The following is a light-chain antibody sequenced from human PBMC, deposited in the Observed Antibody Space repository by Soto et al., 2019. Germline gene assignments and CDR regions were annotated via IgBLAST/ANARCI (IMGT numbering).Light chain of an antibody. CDR1: SSDVGAYNY. V-gene: IGLV2-8*01. Sequence: QSVLTQPPSASGSPGQSVTISCTGTSSDVGAYNYVSWYQQYPGKAPKLMIYEVSKRPSGVPDRFSGSKSGKTASLTVSGLQPDDEAEYHCTSYAGSNIWVFGGGTKLTVL. J-gene: IGLJ3*02. CDR2: EVS. CDR3: TSYAGSNIWV.